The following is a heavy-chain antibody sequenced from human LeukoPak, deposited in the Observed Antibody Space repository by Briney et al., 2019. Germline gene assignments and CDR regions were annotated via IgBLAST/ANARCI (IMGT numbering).Heavy chain of an antibody. CDR1: GYTFTSYG. D-gene: IGHD6-19*01. V-gene: IGHV1-18*04. Sequence: ASVKVSCKASGYTFTSYGIRWVRQAPGQGLEWMGWISAYNGNTNYAQKVQGRVTMTTDTSTSTAYMELRSLRSDDTAVYYCARGPRSLYSSGWYYFDYWGQGTLVTVSS. J-gene: IGHJ4*02. CDR2: ISAYNGNT. CDR3: ARGPRSLYSSGWYYFDY.